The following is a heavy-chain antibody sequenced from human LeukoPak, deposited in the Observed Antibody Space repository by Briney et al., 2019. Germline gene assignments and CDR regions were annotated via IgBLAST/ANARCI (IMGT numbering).Heavy chain of an antibody. CDR3: ASAAYYYDSSGYYYPSAFDI. CDR1: GGSISSYY. V-gene: IGHV4-59*01. J-gene: IGHJ3*02. Sequence: SETLSLTCTVSGGSISSYYWSWIRQPPGKGLEWIGYIYYSGSTNYNPSLKSRVTISVDTSKNQFSLKLSSVTAADTAVYYCASAAYYYDSSGYYYPSAFDIWGQGTMVTVSS. D-gene: IGHD3-22*01. CDR2: IYYSGST.